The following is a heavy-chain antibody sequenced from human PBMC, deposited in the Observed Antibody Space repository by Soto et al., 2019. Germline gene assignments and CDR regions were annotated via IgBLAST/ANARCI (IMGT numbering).Heavy chain of an antibody. CDR2: VNLSGNT. Sequence: SDTLYLGRAMYGEAFSPYRWSWIRQYHGKGLEWIGEVNLSGNTYYNPSFKTQVTMSVDASKNQFSLKMGSLTAADTAIYYCARSPTFYNYVWGNSTYWGQGALVTVSS. CDR1: GEAFSPYR. V-gene: IGHV4-34*01. CDR3: ARSPTFYNYVWGNSTY. D-gene: IGHD3-16*01. J-gene: IGHJ4*02.